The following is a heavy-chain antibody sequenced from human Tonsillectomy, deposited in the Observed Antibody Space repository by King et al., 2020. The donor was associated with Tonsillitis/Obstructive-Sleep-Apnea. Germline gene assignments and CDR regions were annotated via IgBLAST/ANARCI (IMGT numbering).Heavy chain of an antibody. J-gene: IGHJ3*02. Sequence: HVQLVESGGGVVQPGRSLRLSCAGSGFTFSSYGMHWVRQAPGKGLEWVAVIWFDGSEKYYADSVKGRFTISRDNSKNTLYLQMNSLRAEDTAVYYCAGFLDKAFDIWGHGTMVTVSS. V-gene: IGHV3-33*01. CDR3: AGFLDKAFDI. CDR1: GFTFSSYG. CDR2: IWFDGSEK. D-gene: IGHD3/OR15-3a*01.